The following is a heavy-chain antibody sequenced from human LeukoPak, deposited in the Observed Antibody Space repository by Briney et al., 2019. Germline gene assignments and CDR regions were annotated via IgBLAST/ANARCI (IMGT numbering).Heavy chain of an antibody. V-gene: IGHV4-59*01. CDR1: GGSISSYY. CDR2: IYYSGIT. J-gene: IGHJ5*02. Sequence: SETLSLTCTVSGGSISSYYWSWIRQPPGKGLEWIGYIYYSGITNYNPSLKSRVTISVDTSKNQFSLKLRSVTAADTAVYYCARSGGSSWHWFDPWGQGTLVTVSS. D-gene: IGHD6-13*01. CDR3: ARSGGSSWHWFDP.